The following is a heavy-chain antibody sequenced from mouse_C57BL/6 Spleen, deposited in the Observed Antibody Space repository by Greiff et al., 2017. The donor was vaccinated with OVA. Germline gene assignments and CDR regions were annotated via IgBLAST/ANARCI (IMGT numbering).Heavy chain of an antibody. V-gene: IGHV1-50*01. CDR2: IDPSDSYT. CDR3: ARKPYQYYFDY. CDR1: GYTFTSYW. Sequence: VQLQQPGAELVKPGASVKLSCKASGYTFTSYWMQWVKQRPGQGLEWIGEIDPSDSYTNYNQKFKGKATLTVDTSSSTAYMQLSSLTSEDSAVYYCARKPYQYYFDYWGQGTTLTVSS. D-gene: IGHD2-10*01. J-gene: IGHJ2*01.